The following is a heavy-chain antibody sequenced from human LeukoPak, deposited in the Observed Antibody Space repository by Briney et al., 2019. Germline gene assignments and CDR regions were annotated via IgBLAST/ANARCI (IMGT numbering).Heavy chain of an antibody. V-gene: IGHV3-30-3*01. CDR1: GFTFSNYA. J-gene: IGHJ6*02. D-gene: IGHD2-8*02. CDR2: ISDDGSRQ. Sequence: PGGSLRLSCAPTGFTFSNYATHCGPQAPGKGVEWVAFISDDGSRQHYADSVKGRFTVSRDNSKNTLNLQMNSLRDEDTAVYYCARIGCTGGNCRPYSYYAMDVWGQGTTVTISS. CDR3: ARIGCTGGNCRPYSYYAMDV.